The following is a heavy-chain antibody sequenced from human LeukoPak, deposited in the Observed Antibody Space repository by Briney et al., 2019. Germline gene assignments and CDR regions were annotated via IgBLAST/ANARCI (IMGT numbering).Heavy chain of an antibody. CDR1: GYTFTGYY. D-gene: IGHD3-9*01. V-gene: IGHV1-2*02. Sequence: ASVRVSCKTSGYTFTGYYIHWVRQTPGQGLEWIGWINPNTGGTNYAQKFQGRVTMTRDTSIYTAYMDLSSLTSDDTAVFYCARHHPGYDLTGYYLGYWGQGTLDTVSS. J-gene: IGHJ4*02. CDR3: ARHHPGYDLTGYYLGY. CDR2: INPNTGGT.